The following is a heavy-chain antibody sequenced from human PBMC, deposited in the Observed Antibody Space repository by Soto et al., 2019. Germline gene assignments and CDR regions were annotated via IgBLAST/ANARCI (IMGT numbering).Heavy chain of an antibody. D-gene: IGHD6-13*01. V-gene: IGHV3-33*01. CDR3: ARVRSSWFVYYYYGMDV. CDR1: GFTFSSYG. Sequence: GGSLRLSCAASGFTFSSYGMHWVRQAPGKGLEWVAVIWYDGSNKYYADSVKGRFTISRDNSKNTLYLQMNSLRAEDTAVYYCARVRSSWFVYYYYGMDVWGQGTTVTVSS. CDR2: IWYDGSNK. J-gene: IGHJ6*02.